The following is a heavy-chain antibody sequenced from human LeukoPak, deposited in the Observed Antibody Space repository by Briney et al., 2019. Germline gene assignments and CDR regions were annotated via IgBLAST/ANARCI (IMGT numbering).Heavy chain of an antibody. CDR3: ARDPAVAGSNWFDP. CDR2: IYYSGST. D-gene: IGHD6-19*01. Sequence: PSETLSLTCTVPGGSISSYYWSWIRQPPGKGLEWIGYIYYSGSTNYNPSLKSRVTISVDTSKNQFSLKLSSVTAADTAVYYCARDPAVAGSNWFDPWGQGTLVTVSS. V-gene: IGHV4-59*13. CDR1: GGSISSYY. J-gene: IGHJ5*02.